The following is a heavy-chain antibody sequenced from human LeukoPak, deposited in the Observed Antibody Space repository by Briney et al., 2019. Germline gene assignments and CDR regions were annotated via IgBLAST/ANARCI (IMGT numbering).Heavy chain of an antibody. Sequence: SETLSLTCTVSGYSISSGYYWGWIRQPPGKGLEWIGSIYHSGSTFDNPSLKSRVTISVDTSKNQFSLKLSSVTAADTAVYYCARSGVATTYYFDYWGQGTLVTVSS. D-gene: IGHD5-12*01. CDR2: IYHSGST. CDR1: GYSISSGYY. CDR3: ARSGVATTYYFDY. J-gene: IGHJ4*02. V-gene: IGHV4-38-2*02.